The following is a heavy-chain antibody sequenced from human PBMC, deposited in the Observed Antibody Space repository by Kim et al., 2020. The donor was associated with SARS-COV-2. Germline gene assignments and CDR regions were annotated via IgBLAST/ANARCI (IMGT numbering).Heavy chain of an antibody. V-gene: IGHV1-2*02. CDR1: GYTFTGYY. Sequence: ASVKVSCKASGYTFTGYYMHWVRQAPGQGLEWMGWINPNSGGTNYAQKFQGRVTMTRDTSISTAYMELSRLRSDDTAVYYCARDVDSSGYYYYYYGMDVWGQGTTVTVSS. CDR3: ARDVDSSGYYYYYYGMDV. D-gene: IGHD3-22*01. CDR2: INPNSGGT. J-gene: IGHJ6*02.